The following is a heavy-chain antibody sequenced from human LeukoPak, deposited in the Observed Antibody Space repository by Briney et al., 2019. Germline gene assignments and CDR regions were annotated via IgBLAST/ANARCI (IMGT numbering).Heavy chain of an antibody. Sequence: GGSLRLSCAASGFTFSDYYMSWIRQAPGKGLEWVSYISSSGSTIYYADSVKGRFTISRDNAKNSLYLQMNSLRAEDTAVYYCARLLHDSGTNWFDPWGQGTLVTVSS. V-gene: IGHV3-11*01. CDR1: GFTFSDYY. CDR3: ARLLHDSGTNWFDP. D-gene: IGHD1-26*01. CDR2: ISSSGSTI. J-gene: IGHJ5*02.